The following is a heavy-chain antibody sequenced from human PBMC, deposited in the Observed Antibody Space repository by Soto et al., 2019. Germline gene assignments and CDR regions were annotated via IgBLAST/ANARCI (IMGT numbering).Heavy chain of an antibody. CDR1: GYTFTAYA. CDR2: INAGNGNT. Sequence: QVQLVQSGAEEKKPGASVKVSCKASGYTFTAYAMHWVRQAPGQRLEWMGWINAGNGNTNYSQKFQGRVTITRDTSASTDYMALRSLRSEDRAVYFCARGVGVPTDFDYWGQGTLFTVSS. J-gene: IGHJ4*02. CDR3: ARGVGVPTDFDY. V-gene: IGHV1-3*05. D-gene: IGHD1-26*01.